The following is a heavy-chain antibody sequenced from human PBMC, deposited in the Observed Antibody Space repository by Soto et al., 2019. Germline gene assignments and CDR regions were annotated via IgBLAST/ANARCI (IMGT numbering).Heavy chain of an antibody. Sequence: PGGSLRLSCAASGFTFGDYWISWVRQAPGKGLEWVAHIKKDGSENYYVDSVTGRFTVSRDNTKNSLYLQMNSLRAEDTAVYYCAKLGSGYYTGLYFDYWGQGTLVTVSS. CDR1: GFTFGDYW. CDR3: AKLGSGYYTGLYFDY. CDR2: IKKDGSEN. J-gene: IGHJ4*02. V-gene: IGHV3-7*03. D-gene: IGHD3-3*01.